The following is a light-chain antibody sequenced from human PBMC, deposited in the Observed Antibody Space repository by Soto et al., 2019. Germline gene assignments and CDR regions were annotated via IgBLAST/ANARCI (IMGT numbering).Light chain of an antibody. V-gene: IGKV1-27*01. J-gene: IGKJ1*01. CDR3: QQYNSAPWT. Sequence: DIQMTQSPSSLSASVGDRVTITCRARQAIGNYLAWYQQKPAKVHKLLIYTASTLQSVVPFRFSGSGSGTDFTLTIRSLQPEDAATYCRQQYNSAPWTFGQGTKVELK. CDR1: QAIGNY. CDR2: TAS.